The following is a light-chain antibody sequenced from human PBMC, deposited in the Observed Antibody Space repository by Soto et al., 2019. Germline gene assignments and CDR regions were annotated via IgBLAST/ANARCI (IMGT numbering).Light chain of an antibody. CDR2: QAS. V-gene: IGKV3-15*01. Sequence: EIVMTQSPATLSVSPGERGTLSCRASQNIRRNLAWYQQKPGQSPRPLIYQASTRAPGIPARFTGGGSGTEFTLTISSLQSDDSALYYCQQYEKWPPVTFGGGTKVEIK. J-gene: IGKJ4*01. CDR3: QQYEKWPPVT. CDR1: QNIRRN.